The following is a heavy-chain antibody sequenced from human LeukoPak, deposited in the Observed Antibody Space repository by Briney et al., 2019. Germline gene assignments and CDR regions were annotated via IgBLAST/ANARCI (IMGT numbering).Heavy chain of an antibody. CDR2: MYYSGST. CDR3: ARSYSNSGYYYYGLDV. CDR1: GGSISSYY. Sequence: KSSETLSLTCTVSGGSISSYYWSWIRQPPGKGLEWIGYMYYSGSTHYNPSLKSRVTISIDTSKNQFSLKLSSVTAADTAVYYCARSYSNSGYYYYGLDVWGQGTTVTVSS. D-gene: IGHD4-11*01. J-gene: IGHJ6*02. V-gene: IGHV4-59*01.